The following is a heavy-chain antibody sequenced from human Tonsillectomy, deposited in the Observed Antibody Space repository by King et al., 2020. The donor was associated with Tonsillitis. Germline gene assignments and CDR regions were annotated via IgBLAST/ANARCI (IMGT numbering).Heavy chain of an antibody. V-gene: IGHV3-30-3*01. CDR3: ARAPGASWLWPGGDY. Sequence: VQLVESGGGVVQPGRSLRLSCAASGFTFSSYAMHWVRQAPGKGLEWVAVISYDGSNKYYADSVKGRFTISRDNSKNTLYLQMNSLRAEDTAVYYCARAPGASWLWPGGDYWGQGTLVTVSS. D-gene: IGHD3-22*01. CDR2: ISYDGSNK. CDR1: GFTFSSYA. J-gene: IGHJ4*02.